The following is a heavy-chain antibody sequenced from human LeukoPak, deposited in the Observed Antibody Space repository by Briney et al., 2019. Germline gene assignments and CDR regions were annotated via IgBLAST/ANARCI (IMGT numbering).Heavy chain of an antibody. D-gene: IGHD6-19*01. V-gene: IGHV1-69*13. CDR3: ARATQWLVTDFDY. CDR1: GGTFSSYA. CDR2: IIPIFGTA. J-gene: IGHJ4*02. Sequence: ASVKVSCKAPGGTFSSYAISWVRQAPGQGLEWVGGIIPIFGTANYAQKFQGRVTITADESTSTAYMELSSLRSEDTAVYYCARATQWLVTDFDYWGQGTLVTVSS.